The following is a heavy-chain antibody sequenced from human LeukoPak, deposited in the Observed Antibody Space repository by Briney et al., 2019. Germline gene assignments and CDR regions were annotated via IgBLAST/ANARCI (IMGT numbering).Heavy chain of an antibody. V-gene: IGHV7-4-1*02. CDR2: INTNTGNP. CDR3: ARDGYSSSWEPSFDY. J-gene: IGHJ4*02. Sequence: ASVTVSCKASGYTFTSYAMNWVRQAPGQGLEWMGWINTNTGNPTYAQGFTGRFVFSLDTSVSTAYLQISSLKAEDTAVYYCARDGYSSSWEPSFDYWGQGTLVTVSS. CDR1: GYTFTSYA. D-gene: IGHD6-13*01.